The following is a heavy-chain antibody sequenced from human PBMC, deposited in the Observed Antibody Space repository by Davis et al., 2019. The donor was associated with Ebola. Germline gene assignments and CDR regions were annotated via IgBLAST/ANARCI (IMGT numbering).Heavy chain of an antibody. J-gene: IGHJ3*02. CDR2: VNPITGGT. D-gene: IGHD3-22*01. CDR3: AREGGRYYDSSGYVFDI. V-gene: IGHV1-46*01. CDR1: GYRFTNYY. Sequence: ASVKVSCKASGYRFTNYYMHWVRQAPGQGLEWMGIVNPITGGTSYAQNFRVRVNMTRDTSTSTVYMELNSLRSEDTAVYYCAREGGRYYDSSGYVFDIWGQGTMVKVSS.